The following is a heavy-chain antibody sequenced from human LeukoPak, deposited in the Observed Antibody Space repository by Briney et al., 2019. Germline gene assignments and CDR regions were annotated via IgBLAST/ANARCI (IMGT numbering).Heavy chain of an antibody. Sequence: GGSLRLSYAASGFTFSSYSMNWVRQAPGKGLEWVSSISSSSSYIYYAASVKGRFTISRDNAKNTLYLQMNSLRVEDTAVYYCAKGGRITMLRGVQRDHYFDYWGQGTLVTVSS. V-gene: IGHV3-21*01. J-gene: IGHJ4*02. CDR3: AKGGRITMLRGVQRDHYFDY. CDR2: ISSSSSYI. CDR1: GFTFSSYS. D-gene: IGHD3-10*01.